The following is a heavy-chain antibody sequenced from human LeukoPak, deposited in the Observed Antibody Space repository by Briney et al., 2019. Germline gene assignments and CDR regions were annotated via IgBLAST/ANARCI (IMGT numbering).Heavy chain of an antibody. CDR3: ARDSPMGP. D-gene: IGHD3-16*01. CDR1: GFTFSSNS. CDR2: ISSSRTI. J-gene: IGHJ5*02. Sequence: GGSLRLSCAASGFTFSSNSMNWVRQAPGKGLEWVSYISSSRTIYYADSVKGRFTISRDNGKNSLYLQMNSLRDEDTAVYYCARDSPMGPWGQGTLVTVSS. V-gene: IGHV3-48*02.